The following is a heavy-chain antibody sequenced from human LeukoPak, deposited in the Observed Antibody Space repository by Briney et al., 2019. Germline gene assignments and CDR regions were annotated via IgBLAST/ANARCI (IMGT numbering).Heavy chain of an antibody. Sequence: SETLSLTCTVSGGSIFSSNYYWGWIRQPPWKGLEWVGSIYYSGSTYYNPSLKSRVTIFVDTSKNQFSLKLSSVTAADTAVYYSARQYTGIDYWGQGTLVTVSS. CDR2: IYYSGST. CDR3: ARQYTGIDY. V-gene: IGHV4-39*01. CDR1: GGSIFSSNYY. J-gene: IGHJ4*02. D-gene: IGHD2-2*02.